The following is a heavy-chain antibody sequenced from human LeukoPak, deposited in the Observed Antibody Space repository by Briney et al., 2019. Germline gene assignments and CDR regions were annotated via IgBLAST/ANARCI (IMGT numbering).Heavy chain of an antibody. D-gene: IGHD3-22*01. CDR2: IKSKTDGGTT. V-gene: IGHV3-15*01. CDR1: GFTFSNAW. CDR3: TTRITMIVVVVFDY. Sequence: RSGGSLRLSCAASGFTFSNAWMSWVRQAPGKGLEWVGRIKSKTDGGTTDYAAPVKGRFTISRDDSKNTLYLQMNSLKTEDTAVYYCTTRITMIVVVVFDYWGQGTLVTVSS. J-gene: IGHJ4*02.